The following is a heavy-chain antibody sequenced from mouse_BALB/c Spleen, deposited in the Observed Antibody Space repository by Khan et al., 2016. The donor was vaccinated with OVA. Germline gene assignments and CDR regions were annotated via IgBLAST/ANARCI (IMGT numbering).Heavy chain of an antibody. CDR1: GYSITSGYA. J-gene: IGHJ2*01. V-gene: IGHV3-2*02. D-gene: IGHD1-1*01. CDR3: ARGNYYGYYFDY. CDR2: ISYSGVT. Sequence: EVQLQQSGPGLVKPSQSLSLTCTVTGYSITSGYAWNWIRQFPGNKLEWLGNISYSGVTSYPPSLKSRISITRDTSKNQFFLQLNSVTTEDTATYYCARGNYYGYYFDYWGQGTTLTVSS.